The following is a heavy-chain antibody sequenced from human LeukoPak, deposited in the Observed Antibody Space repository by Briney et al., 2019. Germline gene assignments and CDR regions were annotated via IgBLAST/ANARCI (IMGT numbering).Heavy chain of an antibody. D-gene: IGHD6-13*01. V-gene: IGHV1-46*01. CDR2: INPSGTIR. CDR3: ALIAPPHN. Sequence: ASVKVSCKASGITFTIYYIHWVREAPGPGLEWMGKINPSGTIRTYAPKYQGRVTVTKDTSTNTVYMELSSLRSDDTAVYYCALIAPPHNWGQGTLVTVSS. J-gene: IGHJ4*02. CDR1: GITFTIYY.